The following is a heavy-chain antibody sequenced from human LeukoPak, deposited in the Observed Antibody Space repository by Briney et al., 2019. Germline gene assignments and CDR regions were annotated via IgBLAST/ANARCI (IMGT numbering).Heavy chain of an antibody. CDR1: GFTFSDYY. Sequence: GGSLRLSCAASGFTFSDYYMSWIRQAPGKGLEWVSYISSTSTYTNYADSVKGRFTISRDNAKNSLYLQMSSLRAEDTAVYCCAREYRFSGGWYTWFDSWGQGTLVTVSS. V-gene: IGHV3-11*06. CDR2: ISSTSTYT. CDR3: AREYRFSGGWYTWFDS. D-gene: IGHD6-19*01. J-gene: IGHJ5*01.